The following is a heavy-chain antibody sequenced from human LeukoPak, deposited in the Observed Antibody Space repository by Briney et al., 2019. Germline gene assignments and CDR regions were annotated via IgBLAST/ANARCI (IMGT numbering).Heavy chain of an antibody. CDR3: AKGGSFQIYYYGMDV. J-gene: IGHJ6*02. CDR1: GFTFSSYA. Sequence: GGSLRLSCAASGFTFSSYAVSWVRQAPGKGLEWVSAISGSGGSTYYADSVKGRFTISRDNSKNTLYLQMNSLRADDTAVYYCAKGGSFQIYYYGMDVWGQGTTVTVSS. CDR2: ISGSGGST. D-gene: IGHD3-10*01. V-gene: IGHV3-23*01.